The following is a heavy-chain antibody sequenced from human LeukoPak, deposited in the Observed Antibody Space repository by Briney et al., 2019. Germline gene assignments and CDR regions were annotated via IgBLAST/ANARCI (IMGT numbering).Heavy chain of an antibody. CDR2: ISSSSSYI. Sequence: GGSLRLSCAASGFTFSSYSMNWVRQAPGKGLEWVSSISSSSSYIYYADSVKGRFTISRDNAKNSLYLQMNSLRAEDTAVYYCARDPGYYDSSGHVEYYFDYWGQGTLVTVSS. CDR3: ARDPGYYDSSGHVEYYFDY. CDR1: GFTFSSYS. D-gene: IGHD3-22*01. V-gene: IGHV3-21*01. J-gene: IGHJ4*02.